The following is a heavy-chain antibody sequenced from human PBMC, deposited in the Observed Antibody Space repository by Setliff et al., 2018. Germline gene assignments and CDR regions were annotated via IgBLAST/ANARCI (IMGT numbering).Heavy chain of an antibody. D-gene: IGHD1-26*01. V-gene: IGHV4-61*02. J-gene: IGHJ4*02. CDR3: AKAQYSGSYRDY. CDR1: GGSIISGNYY. CDR2: IYTGGST. Sequence: KPSETLSLTCTVSGGSIISGNYYWSWIRQPAGKGLEWIGRIYTGGSTNYNPSLKSRVTISVDTSKNQFSLKLSSVTAADTAVYYCAKAQYSGSYRDYWGQGTLVTV.